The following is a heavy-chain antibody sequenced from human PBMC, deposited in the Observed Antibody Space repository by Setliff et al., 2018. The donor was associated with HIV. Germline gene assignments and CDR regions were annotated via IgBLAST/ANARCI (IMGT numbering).Heavy chain of an antibody. J-gene: IGHJ4*02. CDR3: ARRSGWSLDY. D-gene: IGHD6-19*01. CDR1: GGSISSHY. V-gene: IGHV4-59*11. Sequence: SETLSLTCAVSGGSISSHYWSWIRLPPGKGLEWIGTIYYNGSTNYNPSLKSRVTISVDTSKNQFSLKLSSVTAADTAVYYCARRSGWSLDYWGQGTLVTVSS. CDR2: IYYNGST.